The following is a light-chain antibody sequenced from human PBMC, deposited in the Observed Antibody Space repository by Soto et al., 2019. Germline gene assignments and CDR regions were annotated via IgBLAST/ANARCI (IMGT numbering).Light chain of an antibody. J-gene: IGLJ2*01. CDR2: DVN. CDR1: ISDVGNYNY. CDR3: SSYTSRNTRV. Sequence: QSALTQPASVSGSPGQSITISCTGTISDVGNYNYVSWYQQHPGKAPKVVAYDVNNRPSGVSSRFAGSKSGNTASLTISGLQAEDEADYDCSSYTSRNTRVFGGGTKLTVL. V-gene: IGLV2-14*03.